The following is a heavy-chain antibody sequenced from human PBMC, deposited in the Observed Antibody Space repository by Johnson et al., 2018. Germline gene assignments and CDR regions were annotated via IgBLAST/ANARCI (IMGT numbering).Heavy chain of an antibody. D-gene: IGHD6-6*01. J-gene: IGHJ6*02. CDR2: IYYSGST. Sequence: QVQLQESGPGLVKPSETLSLTCTVSGGSISSYYWSWIRQPPGKGLEWIGYIYYSGSTNYNPSLNSRVTISVDTSKNQFSLKLSSVTAADTAGYYCARDRQGAARAYYYGMDVWGQGTTVTVSS. CDR1: GGSISSYY. CDR3: ARDRQGAARAYYYGMDV. V-gene: IGHV4-59*01.